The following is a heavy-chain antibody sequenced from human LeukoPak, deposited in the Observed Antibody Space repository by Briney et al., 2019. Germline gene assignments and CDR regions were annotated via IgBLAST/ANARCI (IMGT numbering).Heavy chain of an antibody. J-gene: IGHJ6*03. D-gene: IGHD6-19*01. CDR2: ISSSSSYI. CDR3: ARDFGGSSGWYQPIYYYYMDV. CDR1: GFTFSSYS. Sequence: GGSLRLSCAASGFTFSSYSMNWVRQAPGKGLEWVSSISSSSSYIYYADSVKGRFTISRDNAKNSLYLQMNSLGAEDTAVYYCARDFGGSSGWYQPIYYYYMDVWGKGTTVTVSS. V-gene: IGHV3-21*01.